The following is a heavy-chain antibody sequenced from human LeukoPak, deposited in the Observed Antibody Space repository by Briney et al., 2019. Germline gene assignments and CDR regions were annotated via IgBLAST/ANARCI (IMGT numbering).Heavy chain of an antibody. V-gene: IGHV4-39*07. CDR1: GGSISSSSYY. Sequence: PSETLSLTCTVSGGSISSSSYYWGWIRQPPGKGLEWIGSIYYSGSTYYNPSLKSRATISVDTSKNQFSLKLSSVTAADTAVYYCARASGYCSGGSCFQYYYGMDVWGQGTTVTVSS. CDR2: IYYSGST. J-gene: IGHJ6*02. CDR3: ARASGYCSGGSCFQYYYGMDV. D-gene: IGHD2-15*01.